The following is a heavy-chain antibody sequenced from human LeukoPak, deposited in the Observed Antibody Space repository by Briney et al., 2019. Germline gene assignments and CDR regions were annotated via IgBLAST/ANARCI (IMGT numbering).Heavy chain of an antibody. V-gene: IGHV1-2*02. CDR3: ARGVLLQGRGAFDI. Sequence: GASVKVSCKASGYTFTVYYIHWLRQAPGQSLEWMGWVIPNSGGTNYAQNFQGRVTMTRDASISTAYMEHSSLTYDDTAIYYCARGVLLQGRGAFDIWGQGSMVTVSS. CDR1: GYTFTVYY. CDR2: VIPNSGGT. J-gene: IGHJ3*02. D-gene: IGHD2-21*02.